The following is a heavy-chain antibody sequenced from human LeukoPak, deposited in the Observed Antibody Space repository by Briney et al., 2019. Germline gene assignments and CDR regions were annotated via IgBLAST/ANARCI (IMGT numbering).Heavy chain of an antibody. CDR2: INHSGST. CDR1: GGSFSGYY. J-gene: IGHJ4*02. Sequence: SETLSLTCAVYGGSFSGYYWSWIRQPPGKGLEWIGEINHSGSTNYNPSLKSRVTISVDTSKNQFSLKLSSVTAADTAVYYRASSDYGDKYYFDYWGQGTLVTVSP. D-gene: IGHD4-17*01. CDR3: ASSDYGDKYYFDY. V-gene: IGHV4-34*01.